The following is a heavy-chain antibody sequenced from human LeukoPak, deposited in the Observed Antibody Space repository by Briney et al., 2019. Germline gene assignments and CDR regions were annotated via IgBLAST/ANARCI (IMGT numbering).Heavy chain of an antibody. V-gene: IGHV1-8*01. CDR2: MNPNSGNT. J-gene: IGHJ5*02. Sequence: GASVKVSCKASGYTFTSYDINWVRQATGQGLEWMGWMNPNSGNTGYAQKFQGRVTMTTDTSTSTAYMELRSLRSDDTAVYYCARTTVVTPSNWFDPWGQGTLVTVSS. D-gene: IGHD4-23*01. CDR1: GYTFTSYD. CDR3: ARTTVVTPSNWFDP.